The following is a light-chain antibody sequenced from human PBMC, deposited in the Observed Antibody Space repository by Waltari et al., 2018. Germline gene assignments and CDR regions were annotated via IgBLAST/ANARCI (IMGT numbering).Light chain of an antibody. CDR2: DVS. V-gene: IGLV2-11*01. CDR3: CSYGGSYTWV. Sequence: QSALTQPRSVSGSPGQSVTISCTGTSSDVGGYNYVSGYQQPPGKVPKLMIYDVSQRPSGTPDLFSGSKSGNPASLTISGLQAEDEADYYCCSYGGSYTWVFGGGTRLTVL. CDR1: SSDVGGYNY. J-gene: IGLJ3*02.